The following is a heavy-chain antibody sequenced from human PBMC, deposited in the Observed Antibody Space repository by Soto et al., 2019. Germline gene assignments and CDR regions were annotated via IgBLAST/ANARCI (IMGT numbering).Heavy chain of an antibody. J-gene: IGHJ4*02. CDR3: ARDVALAAMPRRVCY. D-gene: IGHD2-2*01. Sequence: QVQLVQSGDELRKPGASVKVSCKASGYHFISYGFSWVRQAPGQGLEWLGWISAYNGDTKKEQKFQSSITMTTHTNTSTASTVLRSLKSTVTAVHYCARDVALAAMPRRVCYRGQGTRVTVSS. V-gene: IGHV1-18*01. CDR1: GYHFISYG. CDR2: ISAYNGDT.